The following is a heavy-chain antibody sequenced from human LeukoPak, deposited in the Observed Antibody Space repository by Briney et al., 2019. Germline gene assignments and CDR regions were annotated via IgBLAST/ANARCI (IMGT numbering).Heavy chain of an antibody. Sequence: SVKVSCKASGGTFSSYAISWVRQAPGQGLEWMGGIIPIFGTANYAQKFQGRVTITADKSTSTAYMELSSLRSEDTAVYYCARAMGIAAAGTFDYWGQGTLVTVSS. CDR3: ARAMGIAAAGTFDY. V-gene: IGHV1-69*06. CDR2: IIPIFGTA. J-gene: IGHJ4*02. CDR1: GGTFSSYA. D-gene: IGHD6-13*01.